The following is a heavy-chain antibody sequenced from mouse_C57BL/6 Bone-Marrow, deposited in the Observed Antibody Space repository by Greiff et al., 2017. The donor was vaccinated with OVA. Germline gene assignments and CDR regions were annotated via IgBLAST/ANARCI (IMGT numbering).Heavy chain of an antibody. V-gene: IGHV2-5*01. Sequence: QVQLQQSGPGLVQPSQSLSITCTVSGFSLTSYGVHWVRQSPGKGLEWLGVIWRGGSTDYNAAFMSRLSITKDNSKSQVFFKMNSLQADDTAIYYCAKKKGNYGSSFYAMDYWGQGTSVTVSS. CDR2: IWRGGST. CDR3: AKKKGNYGSSFYAMDY. D-gene: IGHD1-1*01. CDR1: GFSLTSYG. J-gene: IGHJ4*01.